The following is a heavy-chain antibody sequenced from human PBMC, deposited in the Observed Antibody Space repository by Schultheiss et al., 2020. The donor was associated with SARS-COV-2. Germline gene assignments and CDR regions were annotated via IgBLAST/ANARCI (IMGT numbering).Heavy chain of an antibody. Sequence: SETLSLTCTVSGGSISSYYWSWIRQPAGKGLEWIGRIYTSGSTNYNPSLKSRVTMSVDTSKNQFSLKLSSVTAADTAVYYCARDAFPFPYCTNGVCYVYWGQGTLVTVSS. CDR1: GGSISSYY. CDR2: IYTSGST. CDR3: ARDAFPFPYCTNGVCYVY. J-gene: IGHJ4*02. D-gene: IGHD2-8*01. V-gene: IGHV4-4*07.